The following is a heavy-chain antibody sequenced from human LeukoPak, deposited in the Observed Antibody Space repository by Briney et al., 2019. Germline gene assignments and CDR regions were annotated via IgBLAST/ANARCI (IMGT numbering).Heavy chain of an antibody. D-gene: IGHD4-11*01. Sequence: ASVKVSCKVSGYTLTELSMHWVRQAPGKGLEWMGGFDPEDGETIYAQKFQGRVTMTEDTSTDTAYMELSSLRSEDTAVYYCATVNYHNVGEGYWGQGTLVTVSS. CDR3: ATVNYHNVGEGY. CDR2: FDPEDGET. CDR1: GYTLTELS. V-gene: IGHV1-24*01. J-gene: IGHJ4*02.